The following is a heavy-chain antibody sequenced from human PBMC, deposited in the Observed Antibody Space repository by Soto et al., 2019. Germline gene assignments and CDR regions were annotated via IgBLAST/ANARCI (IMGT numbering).Heavy chain of an antibody. CDR1: GFTFSSYG. Sequence: PGGSLRLSCAASGFTFSSYGMHWVRQAPGKGLEWVAVIWYDGSNKYYADSVKDRFTISRDNSKNTLYLQMNSLRAEDTAVYYCARGGYYDYYYYGMDVWGQGTTVTVSS. CDR2: IWYDGSNK. CDR3: ARGGYYDYYYYGMDV. D-gene: IGHD1-26*01. J-gene: IGHJ6*02. V-gene: IGHV3-33*01.